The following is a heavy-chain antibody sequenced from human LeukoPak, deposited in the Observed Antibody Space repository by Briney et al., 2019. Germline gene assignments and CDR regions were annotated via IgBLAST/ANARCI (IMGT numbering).Heavy chain of an antibody. CDR3: ARDQGGGYSDY. CDR2: ISGSGGST. J-gene: IGHJ4*02. CDR1: GFTFSSYA. V-gene: IGHV3-23*01. D-gene: IGHD2-15*01. Sequence: GGSLRLSCAASGFTFSSYAMSWVRQAPGKGLEWVSAISGSGGSTYYADSVKGRFTISRDNAQNSLFLQLNSLRAEDTAVYYCARDQGGGYSDYRGQGTLVTASS.